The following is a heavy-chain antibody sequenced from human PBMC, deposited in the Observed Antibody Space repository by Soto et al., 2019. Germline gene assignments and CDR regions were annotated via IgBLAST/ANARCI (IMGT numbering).Heavy chain of an antibody. J-gene: IGHJ5*02. Sequence: SETLSLTCTVSGGSISSYYWSWIRQPPGKGLEWIGYIYYSGSTNYNPSLKSRVTISVDTSKNQFSLKLSSVTAADTAVYYCARRWELLRDSHWFDPWGQGTLVTVSS. V-gene: IGHV4-59*01. CDR2: IYYSGST. CDR1: GGSISSYY. CDR3: ARRWELLRDSHWFDP. D-gene: IGHD1-26*01.